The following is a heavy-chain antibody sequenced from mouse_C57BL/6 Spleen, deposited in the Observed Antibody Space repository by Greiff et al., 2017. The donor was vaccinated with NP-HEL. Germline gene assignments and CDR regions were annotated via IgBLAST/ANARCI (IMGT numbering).Heavy chain of an antibody. J-gene: IGHJ3*01. CDR3: ARKLITTPLAY. Sequence: QVQLKQPGAELVKPGASVKLSCKASGYTFTSYWMHWVKQRPGQGLEWIGMIHPNSGSTNYNEKFKSKATLTVDKSSSTAYMQLSSLTSEDSAVYYCARKLITTPLAYWGQGTLVTVSA. V-gene: IGHV1-64*01. CDR1: GYTFTSYW. CDR2: IHPNSGST. D-gene: IGHD1-2*01.